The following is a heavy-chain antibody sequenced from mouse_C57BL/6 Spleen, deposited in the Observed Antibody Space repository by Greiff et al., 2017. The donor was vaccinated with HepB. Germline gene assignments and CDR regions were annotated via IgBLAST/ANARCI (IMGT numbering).Heavy chain of an antibody. CDR2: INPSSGYT. Sequence: VQLQQSGAELARPGASVKMSCKASGYTFTSYTMHWVKQRPGQGLEWIGYINPSSGYTKYNQKFKDKATLTADKSSSTAYMQLSSLTSEDSAVYYCARSLISGYVGYYCDYWRQGTTLTVSS. V-gene: IGHV1-4*01. CDR3: ARSLISGYVGYYCDY. CDR1: GYTFTSYT. D-gene: IGHD3-2*02. J-gene: IGHJ2*01.